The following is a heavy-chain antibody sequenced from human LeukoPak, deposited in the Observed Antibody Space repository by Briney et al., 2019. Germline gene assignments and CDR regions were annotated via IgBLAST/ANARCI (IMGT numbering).Heavy chain of an antibody. CDR3: ARDPLTSTWSPYYFTLDV. CDR2: TSVYDGGT. J-gene: IGHJ6*02. V-gene: IGHV1-18*01. Sequence: ASVKVSCKASGYSFTSYAYNWVLQAPGQGLEWMGGTSVYDGGTKYAQDLQGRVTMTTDTSTRTAYMELTRLTSDDTAVYYCARDPLTSTWSPYYFTLDVWGQGTTVSVSS. CDR1: GYSFTSYA. D-gene: IGHD6-13*01.